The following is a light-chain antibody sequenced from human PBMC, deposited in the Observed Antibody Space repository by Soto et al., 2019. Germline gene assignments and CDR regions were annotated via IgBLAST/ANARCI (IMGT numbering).Light chain of an antibody. CDR3: CSYAGTYAFL. Sequence: QSALTQPRSVSESPGQSVTISCTGTSGDVGGYNYVSWYQQHPGKAPKLIIYDVNKRPSGVPARFSGSKSGNTASLTISGLQAEDEADYYCCSYAGTYAFLFGGGTKVTVL. CDR2: DVN. J-gene: IGLJ2*01. CDR1: SGDVGGYNY. V-gene: IGLV2-11*01.